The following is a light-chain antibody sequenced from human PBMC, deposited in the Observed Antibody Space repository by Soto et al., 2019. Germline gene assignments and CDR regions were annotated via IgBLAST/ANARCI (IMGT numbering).Light chain of an antibody. J-gene: IGLJ3*02. Sequence: QLVLTQSPSASASLGASVTVTCTLSSGHSSNAVAWHQQQPEKGPRYLMRLNSDGSHSKGDGIPDRFTGSSSGADRYLTISSLQSEDEADYYCQTWGTGIVVFGGGTQLTVL. CDR3: QTWGTGIVV. CDR2: LNSDGSH. CDR1: SGHSSNA. V-gene: IGLV4-69*01.